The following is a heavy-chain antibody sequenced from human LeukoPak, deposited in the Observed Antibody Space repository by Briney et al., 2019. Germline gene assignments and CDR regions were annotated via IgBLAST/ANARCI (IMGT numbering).Heavy chain of an antibody. CDR2: IYSGGST. J-gene: IGHJ3*02. Sequence: GGSLRLSCAASGFTVSSNYMSWVRQAPGKGLEGVSVIYSGGSTYYADSVKGRFTISRDNSKNTLYLQMNSLRAEDTAVYYCARDSSDSSGLDAFDIWGQGTMVTVSS. V-gene: IGHV3-66*01. CDR1: GFTVSSNY. CDR3: ARDSSDSSGLDAFDI. D-gene: IGHD3-22*01.